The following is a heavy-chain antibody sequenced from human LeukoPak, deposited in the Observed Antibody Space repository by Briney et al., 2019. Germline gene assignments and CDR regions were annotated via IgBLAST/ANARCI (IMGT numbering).Heavy chain of an antibody. J-gene: IGHJ4*02. CDR3: ARGPRWDSRRFDY. Sequence: GASVKVSCTASGYTFTSYDINCVRQATGQGLEWMGWMNPNSGNTGYAQKFQGRVTMTRTTSISTAYMELSSLRSEDTAVYYCARGPRWDSRRFDYWGQGTLVTVSS. CDR2: MNPNSGNT. CDR1: GYTFTSYD. V-gene: IGHV1-8*01. D-gene: IGHD4-23*01.